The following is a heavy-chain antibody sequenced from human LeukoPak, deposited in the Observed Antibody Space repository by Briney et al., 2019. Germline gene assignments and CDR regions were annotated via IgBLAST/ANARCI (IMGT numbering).Heavy chain of an antibody. Sequence: GRSLRLSCAASGFTFSSYAMHWVRQAPGKGLEWVAVISYDGSNKYYADSVKGRFTISRDNSKNTLYLQMNSLRAEDTAVYYCARDRWGSSWSWDFQHWGQGALVTVSS. CDR3: ARDRWGSSWSWDFQH. V-gene: IGHV3-30-3*01. D-gene: IGHD6-13*01. CDR1: GFTFSSYA. CDR2: ISYDGSNK. J-gene: IGHJ1*01.